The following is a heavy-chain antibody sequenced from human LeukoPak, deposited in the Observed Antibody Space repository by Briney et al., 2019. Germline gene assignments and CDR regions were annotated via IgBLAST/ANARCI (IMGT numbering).Heavy chain of an antibody. CDR3: ARSETTVVTIFDY. V-gene: IGHV4-30-2*01. CDR2: IYHSGST. J-gene: IGHJ4*02. D-gene: IGHD4-23*01. Sequence: SETLSLACTVSGGSISGYYWSWIRQPPGKGLEWIGYIYHSGSTYYNPSLKSRVTISVDRSKNQFSLKLSSVTAADTAVYYCARSETTVVTIFDYWGQGTLVTVSS. CDR1: GGSISGYY.